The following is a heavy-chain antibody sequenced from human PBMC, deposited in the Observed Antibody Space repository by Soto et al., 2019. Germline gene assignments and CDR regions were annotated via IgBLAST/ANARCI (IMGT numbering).Heavy chain of an antibody. V-gene: IGHV1-46*01. CDR3: AGVVDSSGYSLR. CDR2: INPSGGST. D-gene: IGHD3-22*01. J-gene: IGHJ1*01. Sequence: QVQLVQSGAEVKKPGASVKVSCKASGYTFTSYYMHWVRQAPGQGLEWMGIINPSGGSTSYAQKFEGSHPMPGDTSAGQGSVGLSGLRCEDGAVFYCAGVVDSSGYSLRGGKRTLPAVSS. CDR1: GYTFTSYY.